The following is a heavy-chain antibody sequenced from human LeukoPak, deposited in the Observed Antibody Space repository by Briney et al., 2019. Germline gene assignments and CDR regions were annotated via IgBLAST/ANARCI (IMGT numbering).Heavy chain of an antibody. V-gene: IGHV1-2*02. Sequence: ASVKVSCKASGYSFTSHYMHWVRQAPGQGLEWMGWINPNSGGTNYAQKFQGRVTMTRDTSISTAYMELSRLRSDDTAVYYCARRTTYYDILTGYYKGDWFDPWGQGTLVTVSS. CDR1: GYSFTSHY. CDR3: ARRTTYYDILTGYYKGDWFDP. D-gene: IGHD3-9*01. CDR2: INPNSGGT. J-gene: IGHJ5*02.